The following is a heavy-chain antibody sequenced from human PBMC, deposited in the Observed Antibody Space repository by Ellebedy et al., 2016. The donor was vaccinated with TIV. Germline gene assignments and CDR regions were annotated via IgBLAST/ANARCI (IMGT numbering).Heavy chain of an antibody. J-gene: IGHJ4*02. Sequence: SETLSLTXEIDVPSISGYHWAWVRQTPGKGLEWIGDVHHRGGTRYISSLKGRVTISLATPRKEFSLYITSVTAADTALYFCAKGSMVRGLAGWGQGTLVTVSS. CDR3: AKGSMVRGLAG. CDR1: VPSISGYH. D-gene: IGHD3-10*01. V-gene: IGHV4-34*01. CDR2: VHHRGGT.